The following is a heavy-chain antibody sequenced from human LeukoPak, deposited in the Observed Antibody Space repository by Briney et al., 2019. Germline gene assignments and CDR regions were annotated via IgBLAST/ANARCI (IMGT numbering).Heavy chain of an antibody. CDR3: ARGGYYYYGMDV. CDR1: GGSISSYY. V-gene: IGHV4-59*01. Sequence: SETLSLTCTVSGGSISSYYWSWIRQPPGKGLEWIGYIYYSGSTNYNPSLKSRVIISVDTSKNQFSLKLSSVTAADTAVYYCARGGYYYYGMDVWGQGTTVTVSS. CDR2: IYYSGST. J-gene: IGHJ6*02.